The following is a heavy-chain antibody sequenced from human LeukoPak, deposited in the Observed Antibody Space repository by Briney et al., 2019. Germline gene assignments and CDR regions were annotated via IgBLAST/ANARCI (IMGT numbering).Heavy chain of an antibody. V-gene: IGHV4-38-2*02. D-gene: IGHD6-13*01. Sequence: PSETLSLTCTVSGYSISSGYYWGWIRQPPGKGLEWIGSIYHSGSTYYNPSLKSRVTISVDTSKNQFSLKLSSVPAADTAVYYCAREIAAAGAFDYWGQGTLVTVSS. CDR2: IYHSGST. J-gene: IGHJ4*02. CDR3: AREIAAAGAFDY. CDR1: GYSISSGYY.